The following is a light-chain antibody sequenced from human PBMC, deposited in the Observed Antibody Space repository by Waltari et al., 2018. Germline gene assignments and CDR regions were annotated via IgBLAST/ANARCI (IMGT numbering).Light chain of an antibody. Sequence: QSGLTQPASVSGSPGQSITSSCTGSSGAVGRYKLVSWYQRPPGKPPKLLISEVNDRPSGVSNRFSGSKSGNTASLTISGLQAEDEADYYCCSYAGGSVIFGGGTKLTVL. CDR3: CSYAGGSVI. J-gene: IGLJ2*01. CDR2: EVN. CDR1: SGAVGRYKL. V-gene: IGLV2-23*02.